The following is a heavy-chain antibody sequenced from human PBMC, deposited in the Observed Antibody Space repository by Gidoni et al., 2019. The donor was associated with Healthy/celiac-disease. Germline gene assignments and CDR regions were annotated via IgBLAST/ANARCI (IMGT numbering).Heavy chain of an antibody. CDR1: GGSFSGYY. J-gene: IGHJ4*02. V-gene: IGHV4-34*01. CDR2: INHSGST. D-gene: IGHD2-2*02. CDR3: ARGQGDIVVVPAAIDFDY. Sequence: QVQLQQWGAGLLKPSETLSLPCAVYGGSFSGYYWSWIRQPPGKGLEWIGEINHSGSTNYNPSLKSRVTISVDTSKNQFSLKLSSVTAADTAVYYCARGQGDIVVVPAAIDFDYWGQGTLVTVSS.